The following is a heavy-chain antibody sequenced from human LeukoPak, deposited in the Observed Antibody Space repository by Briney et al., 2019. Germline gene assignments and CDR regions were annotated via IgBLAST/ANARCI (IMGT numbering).Heavy chain of an antibody. CDR2: ISVSATNT. D-gene: IGHD3-22*01. V-gene: IGHV3-23*01. CDR1: GFTFSSFD. Sequence: GWSLRLSCAASGFTFSSFDMTWVRQAPGKGLEWVSTISVSATNTYYADSVKGRFTISRDNSKNTLYLQMNSLRADDTAVYYCATITSMRVVLISWGQGTLVTVSS. CDR3: ATITSMRVVLIS. J-gene: IGHJ1*01.